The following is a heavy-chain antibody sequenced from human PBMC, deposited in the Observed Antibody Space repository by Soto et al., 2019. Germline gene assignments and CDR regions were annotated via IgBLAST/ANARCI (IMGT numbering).Heavy chain of an antibody. V-gene: IGHV1-18*01. CDR2: ISTYNGNS. D-gene: IGHD2-2*01. CDR1: GYTFTSYG. J-gene: IGHJ3*02. Sequence: ASVKVSCKASGYTFTSYGISWVRQAPGQGLEWVGWISTYNGNSNYAQKYQGRVTMTTDTSTSTAYMELSSLRSDDTAVYYCARDNYPDAYCISTSCWGGDAFDIWGQGTMVTVSS. CDR3: ARDNYPDAYCISTSCWGGDAFDI.